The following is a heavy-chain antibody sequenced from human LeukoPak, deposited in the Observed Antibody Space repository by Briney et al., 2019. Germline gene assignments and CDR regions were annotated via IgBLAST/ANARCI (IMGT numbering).Heavy chain of an antibody. V-gene: IGHV3-30*18. CDR2: ISYDGSNK. CDR1: GFTFSSYG. Sequence: PGGSLRLSCAASGFTFSSYGMHWVRQAPGKGLEWVAVISYDGSNKYYADSVKGRFTISRDNSKNTLYLQMNSLRAEDTAVYYCAKDPLGTSGNPVSSAFDIWGQGTMVTVSS. D-gene: IGHD4-23*01. J-gene: IGHJ3*02. CDR3: AKDPLGTSGNPVSSAFDI.